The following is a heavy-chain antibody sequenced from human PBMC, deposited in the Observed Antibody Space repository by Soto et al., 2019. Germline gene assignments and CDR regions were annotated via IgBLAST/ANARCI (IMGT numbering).Heavy chain of an antibody. CDR3: AKVVGWYSGFDY. CDR2: ISGSGGRT. CDR1: GFTFSSYA. J-gene: IGHJ4*02. D-gene: IGHD1-26*01. V-gene: IGHV3-23*01. Sequence: VQLLESGGGLVQPGGSLRLSCAASGFTFSSYAMSWVRQAPGKGLEWVSGISGSGGRTYYADSVKGRFTISRDNSKNTLYLQMNSLRAEDTAVYYCAKVVGWYSGFDYWGQGTLVTVSS.